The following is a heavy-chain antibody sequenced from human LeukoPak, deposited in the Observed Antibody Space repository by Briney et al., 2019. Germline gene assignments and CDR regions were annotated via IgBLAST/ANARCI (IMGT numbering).Heavy chain of an antibody. Sequence: SETLSLTCTVSGGSISIYYWSWIRQPAGKGLEWIGRIYTSGSTNYNPSLKSRVTISVDKSKNQFSLKLSSVTAADTRVYYCAGRDYGNPSFDYWGQGTLVTVSS. D-gene: IGHD4-11*01. V-gene: IGHV4-4*07. J-gene: IGHJ4*02. CDR2: IYTSGST. CDR3: AGRDYGNPSFDY. CDR1: GGSISIYY.